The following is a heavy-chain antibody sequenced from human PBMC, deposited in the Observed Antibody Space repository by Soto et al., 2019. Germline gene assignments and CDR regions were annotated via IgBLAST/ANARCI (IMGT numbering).Heavy chain of an antibody. V-gene: IGHV3-7*01. CDR1: GFTFSSYW. CDR2: IKQDGSEK. Sequence: EVQLVESGGGLVQPGGSLRLSCAASGFTFSSYWMSWVRQAPGKGLEWVANIKQDGSEKYYVDSVKGRFTISRDNAKNSLYLQMNSLRAEDTAVYYCARGDSSSRPRYYYYYMDVWGKGTTVTVSS. J-gene: IGHJ6*03. CDR3: ARGDSSSRPRYYYYYMDV. D-gene: IGHD6-13*01.